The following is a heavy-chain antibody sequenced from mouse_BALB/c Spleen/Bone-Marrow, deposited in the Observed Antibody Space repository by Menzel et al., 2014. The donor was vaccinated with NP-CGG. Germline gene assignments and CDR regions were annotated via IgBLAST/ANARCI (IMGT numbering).Heavy chain of an antibody. CDR1: GYTFTSYW. CDR2: INPSNGRT. Sequence: QVQLQQSGAELVKPGASVKLSCKASGYTFTSYWMLWVKQRPGQGLEWIGEINPSNGRTNYNEKFKSKATLTVDKSSSTAYMQLSSLTSEDSAVYYCARHYRYDGPFDYWGQGTTLTVSS. V-gene: IGHV1S81*02. J-gene: IGHJ2*01. D-gene: IGHD2-14*01. CDR3: ARHYRYDGPFDY.